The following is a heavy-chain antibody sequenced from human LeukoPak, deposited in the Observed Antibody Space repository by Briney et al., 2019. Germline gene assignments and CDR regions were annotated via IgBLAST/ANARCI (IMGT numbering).Heavy chain of an antibody. CDR2: IYYSGNT. V-gene: IGHV4-39*01. Sequence: SETLSLTCAVSGVSISSSNSYWGWIRQPPGKGLEWIGSIYYSGNTYYNASLKSRVTISVDTSKNQFSLKVTSVTAADTAVYYCARRAADHYYYYYYMDVWGKGTTVTISS. J-gene: IGHJ6*03. D-gene: IGHD6-13*01. CDR1: GVSISSSNSY. CDR3: ARRAADHYYYYYYMDV.